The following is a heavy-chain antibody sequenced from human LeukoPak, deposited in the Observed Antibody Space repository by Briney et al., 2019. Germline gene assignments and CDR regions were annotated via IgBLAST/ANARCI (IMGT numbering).Heavy chain of an antibody. CDR3: ARIQLWPRRYYFDY. J-gene: IGHJ4*02. D-gene: IGHD5-18*01. CDR1: GGSFSGYY. Sequence: SETLSLTCAVYGGSFSGYYWSWIRQPPGKGLEWTGEINHSGSTNYNPSLKSRVTISVDTSKNQFSLKLSSVTAADTAVYYCARIQLWPRRYYFDYWGQGTLVTVSS. V-gene: IGHV4-34*01. CDR2: INHSGST.